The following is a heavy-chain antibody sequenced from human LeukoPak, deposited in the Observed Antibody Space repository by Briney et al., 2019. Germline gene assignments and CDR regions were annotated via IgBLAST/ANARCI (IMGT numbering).Heavy chain of an antibody. CDR2: ISSSSGYI. Sequence: PGGSLRLSCAASGSTFSSYSVNWVRQAPGRGLELVSFISSSSGYIYYADSVEGRFTISRDNAKNSLYLQMDSLRAEDTAVYFCARDGASCGDDCYSRTYYYNGMDVWGQGTTVTVSS. V-gene: IGHV3-21*01. D-gene: IGHD2-21*02. CDR1: GSTFSSYS. J-gene: IGHJ6*02. CDR3: ARDGASCGDDCYSRTYYYNGMDV.